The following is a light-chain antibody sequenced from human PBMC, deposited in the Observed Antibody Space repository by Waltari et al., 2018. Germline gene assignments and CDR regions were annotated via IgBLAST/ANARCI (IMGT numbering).Light chain of an antibody. CDR2: SNN. V-gene: IGLV1-44*01. Sequence: QSVLTQPPSASGTPGQRVTISCSGSSSNIGSNTVNWYQQLPGTAPKLLIYSNNQRPSGVPDRFPGSKSGTSASLAISGLQSEDEADYYCAAWDDSLKGYVFGTGTKVTVL. J-gene: IGLJ1*01. CDR1: SSNIGSNT. CDR3: AAWDDSLKGYV.